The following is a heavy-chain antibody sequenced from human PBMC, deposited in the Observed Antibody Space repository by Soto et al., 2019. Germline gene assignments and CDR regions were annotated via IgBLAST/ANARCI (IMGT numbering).Heavy chain of an antibody. J-gene: IGHJ5*02. Sequence: GGSLRLSCAASGFTFSSYAMSWVRQAPGKGLEWVSAISGSGGSTYYADSVKGRFTISRDNSKNTLYLQMNSLRAEDTAVYYCSKDLAHFGVVIKLLNWFDPWGQGTLVTVSS. CDR1: GFTFSSYA. CDR3: SKDLAHFGVVIKLLNWFDP. CDR2: ISGSGGST. V-gene: IGHV3-23*01. D-gene: IGHD3-3*01.